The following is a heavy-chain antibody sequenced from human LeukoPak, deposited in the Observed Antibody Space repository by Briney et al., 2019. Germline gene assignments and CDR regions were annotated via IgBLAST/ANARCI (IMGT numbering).Heavy chain of an antibody. V-gene: IGHV4-30-2*01. J-gene: IGHJ3*02. CDR3: ARAAPTVVTPTPDAFDI. CDR1: GGSISSGGYY. Sequence: PSETLSLTCTVSGGSISSGGYYWSWIRQPPGRGLEWIGYIYHSGSTYYNPSLKSRVTISVDRSKNQFSLKLSSVTAADTAVYYCARAAPTVVTPTPDAFDIWGQGTMVTVSS. CDR2: IYHSGST. D-gene: IGHD4-23*01.